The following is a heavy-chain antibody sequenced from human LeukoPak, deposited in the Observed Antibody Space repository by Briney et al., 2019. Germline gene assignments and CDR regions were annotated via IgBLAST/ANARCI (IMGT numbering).Heavy chain of an antibody. CDR2: TRSKPYGGTT. D-gene: IGHD6-6*01. CDR3: TRIDRILARSEF. V-gene: IGHV3-49*03. J-gene: IGHJ4*02. Sequence: PGGPLRLSCTASGFTSGDYTISWFRQAPGKGLEWVGFTRSKPYGGTTEYAASVKGRFTNSRDDSKNIAFLQMDSLKSEDTGVYYCTRIDRILARSEFWGQGSLVTVSS. CDR1: GFTSGDYT.